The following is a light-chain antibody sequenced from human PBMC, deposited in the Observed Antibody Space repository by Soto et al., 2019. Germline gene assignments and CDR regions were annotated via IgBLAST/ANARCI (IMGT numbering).Light chain of an antibody. Sequence: QSALTQPRSVSGSPGQSVTISCAGTSSDVGAYYYFSWYQQHPRKAPKLMLYDVNERPSGVPDRFSGSKSGNTASLTISGLLADDEADYYCCSYAGGYTNVVFGGGTKLTVL. J-gene: IGLJ2*01. CDR2: DVN. V-gene: IGLV2-11*01. CDR1: SSDVGAYYY. CDR3: CSYAGGYTNVV.